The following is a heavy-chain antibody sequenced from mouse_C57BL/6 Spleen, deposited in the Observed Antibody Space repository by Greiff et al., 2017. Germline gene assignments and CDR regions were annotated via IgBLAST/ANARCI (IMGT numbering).Heavy chain of an antibody. CDR3: ARCCRYDGYFAY. CDR1: GYAFTNYL. Sequence: QVQLQQSGAELVRPGTSVKVSCKASGYAFTNYLIEWVKQRPGQGLEWIGVINPGSGGTNYNEKFKGKATLTADKSSSTAYMQLSSLTSEDSAVYFCARCCRYDGYFAYWGQGTLVTVSA. V-gene: IGHV1-54*01. J-gene: IGHJ3*01. CDR2: INPGSGGT. D-gene: IGHD2-3*01.